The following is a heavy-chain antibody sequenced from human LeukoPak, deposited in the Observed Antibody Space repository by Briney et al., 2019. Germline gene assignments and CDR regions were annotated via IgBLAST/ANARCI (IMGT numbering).Heavy chain of an antibody. CDR2: ISSGDSTI. J-gene: IGHJ6*03. CDR3: ATLCGGDCYSHYYYYMDV. V-gene: IGHV3-48*01. D-gene: IGHD2-21*01. CDR1: RFTTRNYN. Sequence: GRSLRVSCAASRFTTRNYNMNMKWVRQAPGKGLEWASYISSGDSTIYYADSVKGRFTISTDNAKNSLYLQMNSLRAEDTAVYYCATLCGGDCYSHYYYYMDVWGKGTTVTVSS.